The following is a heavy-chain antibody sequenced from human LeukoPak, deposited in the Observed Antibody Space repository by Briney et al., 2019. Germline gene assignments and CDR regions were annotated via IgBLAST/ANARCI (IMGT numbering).Heavy chain of an antibody. Sequence: GGSLRLSCAASGFTVSSNYMSWVRQAPGKGLEWVSVIYSGGSTYYADSVKGRFTISRDNSKNTLYLQMNSLRAEDTAVYYCARDPSWYYYDSSGYPPGGWFDPWGQGTLVTVSS. CDR2: IYSGGST. CDR1: GFTVSSNY. D-gene: IGHD3-22*01. J-gene: IGHJ5*02. CDR3: ARDPSWYYYDSSGYPPGGWFDP. V-gene: IGHV3-66*01.